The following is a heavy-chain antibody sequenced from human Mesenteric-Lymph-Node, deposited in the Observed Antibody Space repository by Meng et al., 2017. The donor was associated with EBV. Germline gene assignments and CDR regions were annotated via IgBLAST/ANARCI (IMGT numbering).Heavy chain of an antibody. CDR2: IQDSGTT. CDR3: ARGYGSGHL. V-gene: IGHV4-30-4*01. CDR1: GVSNGSAGYY. J-gene: IGHJ4*02. Sequence: VQLHDSGPGLVMPPQSLSPPCPCSGVSNGSAGYYWSWVRQTPGRGLEWIGYIQDSGTTYYNPSLKSRITMPVDTSKNQFSLKLSSVTAADTAVYYCARGYGSGHLWGQGTLVTVSS. D-gene: IGHD3-10*01.